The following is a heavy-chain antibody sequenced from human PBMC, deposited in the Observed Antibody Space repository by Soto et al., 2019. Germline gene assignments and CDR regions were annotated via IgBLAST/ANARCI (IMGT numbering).Heavy chain of an antibody. D-gene: IGHD6-13*01. CDR2: IKQDGSEK. J-gene: IGHJ4*02. V-gene: IGHV3-7*01. CDR1: GFTFSSYW. Sequence: GGSLRLSCAASGFTFSSYWMSWVRQAPGKGLEWVANIKQDGSEKYYVDSVKGRFTISRDNAKNSLYLQMNSLRAEDTAVYYCARDPRVWGSSWYYFDYWGQGTLVTVSS. CDR3: ARDPRVWGSSWYYFDY.